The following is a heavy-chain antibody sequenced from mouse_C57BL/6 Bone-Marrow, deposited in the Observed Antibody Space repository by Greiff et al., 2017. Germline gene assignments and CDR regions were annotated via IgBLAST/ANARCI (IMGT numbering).Heavy chain of an antibody. D-gene: IGHD1-1*01. J-gene: IGHJ2*01. V-gene: IGHV6-3*01. CDR1: GFTFSNYW. CDR2: IRLKSDNYAT. Sequence: DVKLQESGGGLVQPGGSMKLSCVASGFTFSNYWMNWVRQSPEKGLEWVAQIRLKSDNYATHYAESVKGRFTISRDDSKSSVYLQMNNLRAEDTGIYYCPLITTVVRKTFDYWGQGTTLTVSS. CDR3: PLITTVVRKTFDY.